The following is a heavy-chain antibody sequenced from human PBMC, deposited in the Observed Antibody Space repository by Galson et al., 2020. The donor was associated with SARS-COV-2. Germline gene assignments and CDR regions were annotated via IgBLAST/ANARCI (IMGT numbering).Heavy chain of an antibody. V-gene: IGHV4-34*01. CDR3: ARGRRYDNLTGYYTNGMDV. CDR1: GGSFSGYY. Sequence: TSETLSLTCAVSGGSFSGYYWSWIRQPPRKGPGWIGEINHSGSTNYNPSLKSRVNIAVDTSKNQFSLKLSSVTAADTAVYYCARGRRYDNLTGYYTNGMDVWGQGTTVTVSS. CDR2: INHSGST. D-gene: IGHD3-9*01. J-gene: IGHJ6*02.